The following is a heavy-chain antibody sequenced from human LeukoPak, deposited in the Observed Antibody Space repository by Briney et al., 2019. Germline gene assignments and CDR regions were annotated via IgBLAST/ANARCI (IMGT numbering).Heavy chain of an antibody. CDR2: IFSRGST. Sequence: PSETLSLTCTVSGGSISSYYWSWIRQPPGEGLEWIGYIFSRGSTHYNPSLKSRLTISIDKSKNQFSLKLKSVTAADTAGYYCARHGEGRNSYFYYIDVWGKGTTVTVSS. CDR1: GGSISSYY. J-gene: IGHJ6*03. CDR3: ARHGEGRNSYFYYIDV. V-gene: IGHV4-59*08. D-gene: IGHD3-10*01.